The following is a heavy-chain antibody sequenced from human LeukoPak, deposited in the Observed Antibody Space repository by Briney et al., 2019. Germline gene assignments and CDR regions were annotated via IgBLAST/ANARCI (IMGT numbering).Heavy chain of an antibody. CDR3: AKEYYDYVWGSYRYRPSFDP. CDR2: ISGSGGST. Sequence: GGPLRLSCAASGFTFSSYAMSWVRQAPGKGLEWVSAISGSGGSTYYADSVKGRFTISRDNSKNTLYLQMNSLRAEDTAVYYCAKEYYDYVWGSYRYRPSFDPWGQGTLATVSS. J-gene: IGHJ5*02. V-gene: IGHV3-23*01. CDR1: GFTFSSYA. D-gene: IGHD3-16*02.